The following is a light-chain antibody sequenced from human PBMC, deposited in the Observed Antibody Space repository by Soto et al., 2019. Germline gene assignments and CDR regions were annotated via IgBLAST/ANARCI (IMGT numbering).Light chain of an antibody. CDR1: SSNIGAGYD. V-gene: IGLV1-40*01. J-gene: IGLJ1*01. Sequence: QSVLTQPPSVSGAPGQTVTISCTGSSSNIGAGYDVHWYQQLPGTAPKLLIYGNSNRPSGVPDRFSGSKSGTSASLAITGLQAEDEADYYCQSYDSSLSGWVFGTGTKLTVL. CDR3: QSYDSSLSGWV. CDR2: GNS.